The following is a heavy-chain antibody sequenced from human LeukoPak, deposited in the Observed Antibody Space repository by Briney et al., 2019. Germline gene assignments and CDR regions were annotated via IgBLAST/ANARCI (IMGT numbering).Heavy chain of an antibody. CDR1: GGSISSGGYY. V-gene: IGHV4-31*01. D-gene: IGHD4-17*01. J-gene: IGHJ4*02. CDR3: ARHDYRDYYFHY. CDR2: IYYSGST. Sequence: SETLSLTCTVSGGSISSGGYYWRWIRQHPGKGLEWIGYIYYSGSTYYNPSLKSLATISVDTSKNQFSLNLSSETAADTAVYYCARHDYRDYYFHYWGKGTLVTVSS.